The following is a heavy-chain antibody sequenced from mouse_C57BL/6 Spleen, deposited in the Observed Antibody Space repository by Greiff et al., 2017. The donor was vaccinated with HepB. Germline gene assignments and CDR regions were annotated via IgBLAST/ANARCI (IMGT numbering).Heavy chain of an antibody. CDR1: GFTFSSYG. Sequence: EVHLVESGGDLVKPGGSLKLSCAASGFTFSSYGMSWVRQTPDKRLEWVATISSGGSYTYYPDSVKGRFTISRDNAKNTLYLQMSSLKSEDTAMYYCARRTTAQAPFFDYWGQGTTLTVSS. J-gene: IGHJ2*01. CDR3: ARRTTAQAPFFDY. V-gene: IGHV5-6*01. D-gene: IGHD3-2*02. CDR2: ISSGGSYT.